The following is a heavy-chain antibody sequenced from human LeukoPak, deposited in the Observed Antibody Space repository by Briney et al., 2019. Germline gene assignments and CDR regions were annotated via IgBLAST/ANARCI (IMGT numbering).Heavy chain of an antibody. Sequence: GGSLRLSCAASGFTFSSYSMNWVRQAPGKGLEWVSYISSSSSTIYYADSVKGRFTISRDNAKNSLYLQMNSLRAEDTAMYYCARGLAGATFYWGQGTLVTVSS. D-gene: IGHD1-26*01. V-gene: IGHV3-48*01. CDR2: ISSSSSTI. CDR1: GFTFSSYS. CDR3: ARGLAGATFY. J-gene: IGHJ4*02.